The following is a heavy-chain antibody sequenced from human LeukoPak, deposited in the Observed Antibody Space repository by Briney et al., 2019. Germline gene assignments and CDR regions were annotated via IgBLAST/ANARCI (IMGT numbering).Heavy chain of an antibody. Sequence: SEALSLTCTVSGGSISSGSYYWSWIRQPAGKGLEWIGRIYTSGSTNYNPSLKSRVTISVDTSKNQFSLKLSSVTAADTPVYYCARSGLLLWFGELLYHDAFDIWGQGTMVTVSS. CDR1: GGSISSGSYY. CDR2: IYTSGST. D-gene: IGHD3-10*01. J-gene: IGHJ3*02. CDR3: ARSGLLLWFGELLYHDAFDI. V-gene: IGHV4-61*02.